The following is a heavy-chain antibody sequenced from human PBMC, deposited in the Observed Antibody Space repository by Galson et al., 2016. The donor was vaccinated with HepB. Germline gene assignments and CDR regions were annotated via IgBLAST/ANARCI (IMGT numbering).Heavy chain of an antibody. CDR2: ISGRDDTT. J-gene: IGHJ4*02. CDR3: AKVWFGELFPYDY. CDR1: GFTFSSYA. D-gene: IGHD3-10*01. Sequence: SLRLSCAASGFTFSSYAMSWVRQAPGKGLEWVSFISGRDDTTSYAHSVKGRFIISRDNSKNTLFLQMNSLRAEDTALYYCAKVWFGELFPYDYWGQGTLVTVSS. V-gene: IGHV3-23*01.